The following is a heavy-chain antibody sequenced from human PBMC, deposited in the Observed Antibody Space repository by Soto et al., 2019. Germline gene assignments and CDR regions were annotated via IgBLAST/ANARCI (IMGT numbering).Heavy chain of an antibody. CDR1: GINFNNYA. CDR3: AITPNCGSDCSADSYWYLDI. CDR2: ISGGGLST. Sequence: EVQLLESGGNLVQPGGSLRLSCAASGINFNNYAMSWVRQAPGKGLEWVSAISGGGLSTYYADSVKGRSTISRDNSRNTLFLQMNALRVEDTAIYCCAITPNCGSDCSADSYWYLDIGGRGTWSLSPQ. V-gene: IGHV3-23*01. D-gene: IGHD2-21*02. J-gene: IGHJ2*01.